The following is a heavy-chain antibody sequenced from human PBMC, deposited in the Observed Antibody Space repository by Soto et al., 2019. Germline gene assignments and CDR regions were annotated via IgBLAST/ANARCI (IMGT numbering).Heavy chain of an antibody. J-gene: IGHJ4*02. V-gene: IGHV3-30-3*01. D-gene: IGHD6-19*01. Sequence: QVQLVESGGGVVQPGRSLRLSCAASGFTFSSYAMHWVRQAPGKGLEWVAVISYDGSNKYYADSVKGRFTISRDNSKNTLYLQMNSLRAEDTAVYYCARDVYSSGWYDIDYWGQGTLVTVSS. CDR2: ISYDGSNK. CDR1: GFTFSSYA. CDR3: ARDVYSSGWYDIDY.